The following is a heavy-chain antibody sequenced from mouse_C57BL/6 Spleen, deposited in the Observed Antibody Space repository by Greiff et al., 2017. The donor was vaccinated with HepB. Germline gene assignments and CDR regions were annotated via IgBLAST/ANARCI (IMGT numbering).Heavy chain of an antibody. D-gene: IGHD2-5*01. Sequence: EVQRVESEGGLVQPGSSMKLSCTASGFTFSDYYMAWVRQVPEKGLEWVANINYDGSSTYYLDSLKSRFIISRDNAKNILYLQMSSLKSEDTATYYCARDSNWYAMDYWGQGTSVTVSS. CDR1: GFTFSDYY. V-gene: IGHV5-16*01. CDR3: ARDSNWYAMDY. J-gene: IGHJ4*01. CDR2: INYDGSST.